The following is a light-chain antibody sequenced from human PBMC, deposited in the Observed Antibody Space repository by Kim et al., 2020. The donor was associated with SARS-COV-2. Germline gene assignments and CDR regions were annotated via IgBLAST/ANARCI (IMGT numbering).Light chain of an antibody. CDR3: QAWDSSTGGV. J-gene: IGLJ3*02. V-gene: IGLV3-1*01. CDR1: ALPKQY. Sequence: SYELTQPPSVSLSPGQTARITCSGDALPKQYAYWFQQKPGQAPVLVIYKDTERPSGIPERFSGSNSGNTATLTISGTQAMDEADYYCQAWDSSTGGVFGGGTQLTVL. CDR2: KDT.